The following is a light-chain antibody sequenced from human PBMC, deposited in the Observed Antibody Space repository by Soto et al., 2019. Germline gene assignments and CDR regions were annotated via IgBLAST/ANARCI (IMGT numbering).Light chain of an antibody. Sequence: EIEPTQPPCILALSEGEKATLSSRASQSVSTNQLSWYQQKPGQAPRLLIYGASSRATGIADRFSGSGSGTDFTLTISRLEPEDSAVYYCQYYYDSSSFGRGPKVDI. CDR1: QSVSTNQ. CDR3: QYYYDSSS. J-gene: IGKJ4*01. CDR2: GAS. V-gene: IGKV3-20*01.